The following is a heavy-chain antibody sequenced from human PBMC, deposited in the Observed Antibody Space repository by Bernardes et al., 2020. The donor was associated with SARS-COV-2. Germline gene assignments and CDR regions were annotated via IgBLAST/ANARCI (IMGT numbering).Heavy chain of an antibody. Sequence: ASVKVSCKASGYTFTGYYMHWVRQAPGQGLEWMGWINPNSGGTNYAQKFQGWVTMTGDTSISTAYMELSRLRSDDTAVYYCARGTTAVTTQPDYYGMDVWGQGTTVTVSS. J-gene: IGHJ6*02. V-gene: IGHV1-2*04. CDR2: INPNSGGT. D-gene: IGHD4-17*01. CDR3: ARGTTAVTTQPDYYGMDV. CDR1: GYTFTGYY.